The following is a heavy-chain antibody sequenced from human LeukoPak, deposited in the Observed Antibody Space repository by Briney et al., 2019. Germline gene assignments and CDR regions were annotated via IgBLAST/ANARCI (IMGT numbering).Heavy chain of an antibody. Sequence: PGGSLRLSCSASGFTFSNYAMHWVRQAPGKGLEYVSVISSTGGSTYYADSVKGRFTVSRDNSKDTLYLQMSSRKAEDTAVYYCVKECLVIINYYFDYWGQGTLVTVSS. D-gene: IGHD3-22*01. V-gene: IGHV3-64D*06. CDR2: ISSTGGST. CDR3: VKECLVIINYYFDY. CDR1: GFTFSNYA. J-gene: IGHJ4*02.